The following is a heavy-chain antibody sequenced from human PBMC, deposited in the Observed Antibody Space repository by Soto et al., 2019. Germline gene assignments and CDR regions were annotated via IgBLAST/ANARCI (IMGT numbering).Heavy chain of an antibody. CDR3: ARASNWNYDAFDI. CDR1: GYTFTSYD. J-gene: IGHJ3*02. CDR2: MNPNSGNT. V-gene: IGHV1-8*01. Sequence: ASVKVSCKASGYTFTSYDINWVRQATGQGLEWMGWMNPNSGNTGYAQKFQGRVTMTRNTSISTAYMELSSLRSEDTAVYYCARASNWNYDAFDIWGQGTMVTVSS. D-gene: IGHD1-7*01.